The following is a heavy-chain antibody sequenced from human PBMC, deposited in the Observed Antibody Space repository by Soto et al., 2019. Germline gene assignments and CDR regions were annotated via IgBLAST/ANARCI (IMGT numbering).Heavy chain of an antibody. CDR1: GFTFSSYG. CDR3: ARDMGRQQLDESFDY. D-gene: IGHD6-13*01. V-gene: IGHV3-33*01. Sequence: GGSLRLSCTASGFTFSSYGMHWVRQAPGKGLEWVAVIWYDGSNKYYADSVKGRFTISRDNSKNTLYLQMNSLRAEDTAVYYCARDMGRQQLDESFDYWGQGTLVTVSS. CDR2: IWYDGSNK. J-gene: IGHJ4*02.